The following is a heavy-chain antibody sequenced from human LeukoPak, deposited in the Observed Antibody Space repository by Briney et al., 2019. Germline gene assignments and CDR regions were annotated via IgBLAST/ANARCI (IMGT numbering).Heavy chain of an antibody. J-gene: IGHJ4*02. CDR1: GFTFSRYA. V-gene: IGHV3-30-3*01. Sequence: PGRSLRLSCAASGFTFSRYAMHWVRQAPGKGLEWVAVISYDGSNKYYADPVKGRFTISRDNSKNTLYLQMNSLRAEDTAVFQCAREAYGQHYFDYWGQGSLVIVSS. CDR2: ISYDGSNK. D-gene: IGHD4-17*01. CDR3: AREAYGQHYFDY.